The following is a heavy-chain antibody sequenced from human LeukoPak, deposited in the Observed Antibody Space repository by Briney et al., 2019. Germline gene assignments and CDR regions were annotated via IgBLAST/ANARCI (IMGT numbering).Heavy chain of an antibody. V-gene: IGHV3-74*01. CDR2: INSDGSST. J-gene: IGHJ4*02. Sequence: PGGSLRLSCSASGFTFCSYWMHWLRQAPGKGLVWVSRINSDGSSTSYADSVKGRFTISRDNAQNTLYLQMNSLRAEDTAVYYCARGALRYFDWLGDYYFDYWGQGTLVTVSS. D-gene: IGHD3-9*01. CDR1: GFTFCSYW. CDR3: ARGALRYFDWLGDYYFDY.